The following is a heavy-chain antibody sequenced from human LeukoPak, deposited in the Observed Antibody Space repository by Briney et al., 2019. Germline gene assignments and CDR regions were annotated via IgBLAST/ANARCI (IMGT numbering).Heavy chain of an antibody. J-gene: IGHJ4*02. D-gene: IGHD6-19*01. Sequence: PSETLSLTCTVSGGSISSYYWSWIRQPPGKGLEWIGYIYYSGSTNYNPSLKSRVTISVDTSKNQFSLKLSSVTAADTAVYYCARGRAGQAVAGTIYHYWGQGTLVTVSS. CDR3: ARGRAGQAVAGTIYHY. CDR2: IYYSGST. CDR1: GGSISSYY. V-gene: IGHV4-59*01.